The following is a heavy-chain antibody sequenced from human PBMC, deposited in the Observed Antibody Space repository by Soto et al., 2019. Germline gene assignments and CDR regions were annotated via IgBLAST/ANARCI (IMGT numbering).Heavy chain of an antibody. CDR2: IYWDDDK. J-gene: IGHJ4*02. CDR1: GFSLSSSGLS. CDR3: AQKSGPYFDN. Sequence: SGPTLVNPTQTLTLTCNFSGFSLSSSGLSVGWIRQPPGKGLEWPALIYWDDDKRYRPSLKRRLTITKDTSKNEVVFTMTNVDPVDTATYYCAQKSGPYFDNWGQGILVTVSS. D-gene: IGHD3-3*01. V-gene: IGHV2-5*02.